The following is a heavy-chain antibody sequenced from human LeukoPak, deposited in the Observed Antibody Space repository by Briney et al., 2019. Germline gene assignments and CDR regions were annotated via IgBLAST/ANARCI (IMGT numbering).Heavy chain of an antibody. CDR1: GGSVSSYY. D-gene: IGHD1-14*01. CDR2: IHNSGRT. V-gene: IGHV4-59*08. Sequence: SETLSLTCSVSGGSVSSYYWSWIRQSPGKGLEWIGHIHNSGRTNYNPSLKSRVTGFVDTSKNQVSLRLSSVTAADTAVYYCARHGTISSESYFDYWGQGALVTVSS. J-gene: IGHJ4*02. CDR3: ARHGTISSESYFDY.